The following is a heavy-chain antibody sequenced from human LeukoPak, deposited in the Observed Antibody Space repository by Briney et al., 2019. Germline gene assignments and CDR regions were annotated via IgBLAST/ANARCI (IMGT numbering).Heavy chain of an antibody. Sequence: GSLRLSCAASGFTVSDNYMSWVRQPPGKGLEWIGEINHSGRTNYNPSLKSRVTISVDSSKNQFSLELSSVTAADTAVYYCARGRGVVVRDWFDYWGQGTLVTVSS. CDR1: GFTVSDNY. J-gene: IGHJ4*02. CDR3: ARGRGVVVRDWFDY. V-gene: IGHV4-34*01. D-gene: IGHD2-15*01. CDR2: INHSGRT.